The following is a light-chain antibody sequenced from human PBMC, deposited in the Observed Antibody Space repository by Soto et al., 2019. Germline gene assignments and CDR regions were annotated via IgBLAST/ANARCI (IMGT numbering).Light chain of an antibody. Sequence: QPVLTQSSSASASLGASVKLTCILSSGHSNYAIAWHQQQPEKGPRYLMKVNSDGSHTKGDGIPDRFSGSSSGAERYLTISSLQSEDEADYYCQTWGSGIVVFGGGTKVTVL. J-gene: IGLJ2*01. CDR2: VNSDGSH. CDR3: QTWGSGIVV. CDR1: SGHSNYA. V-gene: IGLV4-69*01.